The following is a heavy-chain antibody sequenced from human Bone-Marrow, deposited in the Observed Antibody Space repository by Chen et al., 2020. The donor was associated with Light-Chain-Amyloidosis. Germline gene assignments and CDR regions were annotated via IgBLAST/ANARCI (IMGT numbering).Heavy chain of an antibody. CDR3: ARRRDGYNFDY. V-gene: IGHV5-51*01. D-gene: IGHD5-12*01. Sequence: EVKKPGESLKISCKGSGYTFPNYWIGWVRQMPGKGLEWMGVIYPDDSDARYSPSFEVQVTISADKSITTAYLQWRSLKASDTAMYYCARRRDGYNFDYWGQGTLVTVSS. CDR2: IYPDDSDA. CDR1: GYTFPNYW. J-gene: IGHJ4*02.